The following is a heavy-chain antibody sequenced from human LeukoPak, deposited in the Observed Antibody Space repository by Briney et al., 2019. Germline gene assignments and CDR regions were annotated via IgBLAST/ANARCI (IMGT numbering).Heavy chain of an antibody. CDR1: GFTFSSDA. Sequence: GGSLRLSCAASGFTFSSDAMSWVRQAPGKGLEWVSSISTSSSSSSYIYYADSVTGRFTISRDNAKNSLYLQMNSLRAEDTAVYYCARRATTERGHSYGLDYWGQGTLVTVSS. CDR2: ISTSSSSSSYI. V-gene: IGHV3-21*01. D-gene: IGHD5-18*01. CDR3: ARRATTERGHSYGLDY. J-gene: IGHJ4*02.